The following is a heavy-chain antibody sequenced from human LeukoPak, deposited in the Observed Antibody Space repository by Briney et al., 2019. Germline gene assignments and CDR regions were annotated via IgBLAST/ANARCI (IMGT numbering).Heavy chain of an antibody. D-gene: IGHD3-10*01. J-gene: IGHJ4*02. CDR1: GFTFSSYG. CDR2: ISGSGGST. V-gene: IGHV3-23*01. Sequence: PGGSLRLSCAASGFTFSSYGMSWVRQAPGKGLEWVSAISGSGGSTYYADSVKGRFTISRDNSKNTLYLQMNSLRAEDTAVYYCAKVRTRGSYYFDYWGQGTLVTVSS. CDR3: AKVRTRGSYYFDY.